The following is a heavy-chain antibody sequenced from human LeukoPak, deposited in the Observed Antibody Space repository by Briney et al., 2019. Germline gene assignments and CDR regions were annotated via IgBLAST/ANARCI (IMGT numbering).Heavy chain of an antibody. D-gene: IGHD3-10*01. CDR2: ISSSSSYI. J-gene: IGHJ6*02. V-gene: IGHV3-21*01. Sequence: GGCLRLSCAASGFTFSSYSMNWVRQAPGKGLEWVSSISSSSSYIYYADSVKGRFTISRDNAKNSLYLQMNSLRAEDTAVYYCARDDHDYYGPDVWGQGTTVTVSS. CDR1: GFTFSSYS. CDR3: ARDDHDYYGPDV.